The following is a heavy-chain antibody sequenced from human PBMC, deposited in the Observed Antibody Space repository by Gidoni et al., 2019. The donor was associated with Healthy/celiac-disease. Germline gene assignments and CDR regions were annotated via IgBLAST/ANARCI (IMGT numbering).Heavy chain of an antibody. J-gene: IGHJ3*02. CDR2: ISNSSSYR. Sequence: EVQLVESGGGLVKPGGSLGLACAASGFPFSRSSMNWVRQAPGKGLAWGSSISNSSSYRYYADSVKGRFTISRDNAKNSLYLQMNSLRAEDTAVYYCARSQGGIFGVVIHDAFDIWGQGTMVTVSS. CDR1: GFPFSRSS. V-gene: IGHV3-21*01. D-gene: IGHD3-3*01. CDR3: ARSQGGIFGVVIHDAFDI.